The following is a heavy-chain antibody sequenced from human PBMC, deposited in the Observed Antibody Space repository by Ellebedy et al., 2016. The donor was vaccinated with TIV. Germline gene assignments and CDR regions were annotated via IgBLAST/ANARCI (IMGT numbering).Heavy chain of an antibody. Sequence: PGGSLRLSCAASGFTFSSFATSWVRQAPGKGLEWVSSISASGISTYFADSVKGRFTISRTNSKNTLYLQMNSLRAEDTAVYYCAKFGTKAVAGMGDFDYWGQGTLVTVSS. CDR3: AKFGTKAVAGMGDFDY. CDR1: GFTFSSFA. J-gene: IGHJ4*02. V-gene: IGHV3-23*01. D-gene: IGHD6-19*01. CDR2: ISASGIST.